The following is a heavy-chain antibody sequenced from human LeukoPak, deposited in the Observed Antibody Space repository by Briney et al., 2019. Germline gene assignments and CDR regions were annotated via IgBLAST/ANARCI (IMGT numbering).Heavy chain of an antibody. CDR2: IYYSGST. CDR3: VAGGGNFNY. CDR1: GGSISSGGYY. J-gene: IGHJ4*02. D-gene: IGHD2-15*01. Sequence: SETLSLTCTVSGGSISSGGYYWSWIRQHPGKGLEWIGYIYYSGSTYYNPSLKSRVTISVDTSKNQFSLKLSSVAAADTAVYYCVAGGGNFNYWGQGTLVTVSS. V-gene: IGHV4-31*03.